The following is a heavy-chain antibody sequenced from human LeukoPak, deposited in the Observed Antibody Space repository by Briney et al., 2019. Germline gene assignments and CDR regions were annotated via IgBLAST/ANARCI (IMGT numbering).Heavy chain of an antibody. CDR1: GFTFSTYS. CDR2: IYSGGST. CDR3: ARAHGDY. V-gene: IGHV3-66*01. J-gene: IGHJ4*02. Sequence: GGSLRLSCAASGFTFSTYSMNWVRQAPGKGLEWVSVIYSGGSTYYADSVKGRFTISRDNSKNTLYLQMNGLRVEDTAVYYCARAHGDYWGQGTLVTVSS.